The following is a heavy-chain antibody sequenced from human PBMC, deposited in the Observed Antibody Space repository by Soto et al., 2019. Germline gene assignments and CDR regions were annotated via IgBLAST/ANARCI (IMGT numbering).Heavy chain of an antibody. D-gene: IGHD3-3*01. Sequence: ASVKVSCKASGYTFTSYGISWVRQAPGQGLKKKRWISAYNGNTNYAQKLQGRVTMTTDTSTSTAYMELRSLRSDDTVVYYCARQSTLEYYDFWSGYYQPHYYYGMDVWGQGTTVTVSS. CDR2: ISAYNGNT. J-gene: IGHJ6*02. CDR3: ARQSTLEYYDFWSGYYQPHYYYGMDV. V-gene: IGHV1-18*01. CDR1: GYTFTSYG.